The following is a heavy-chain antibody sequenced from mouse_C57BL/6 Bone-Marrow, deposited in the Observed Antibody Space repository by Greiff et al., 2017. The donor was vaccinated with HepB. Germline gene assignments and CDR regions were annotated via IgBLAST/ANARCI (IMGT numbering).Heavy chain of an antibody. CDR2: ISDGGSYT. CDR1: GFTFSSYA. Sequence: DVKLVESGGGLVKPGGSLKLSCAASGFTFSSYAMSWVRQTPEKRLEWVATISDGGSYTYYPDNVKGRFTISRDNAKNNLYLQMSHLKSEDTAMYYCARDGPGYWGQGTTLTVSS. J-gene: IGHJ2*01. CDR3: ARDGPGY. V-gene: IGHV5-4*01.